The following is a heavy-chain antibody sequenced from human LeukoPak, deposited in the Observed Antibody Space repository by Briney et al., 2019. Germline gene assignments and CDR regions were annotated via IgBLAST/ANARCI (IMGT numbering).Heavy chain of an antibody. Sequence: PGGSLRLSCAASGFTFSDYYMSWIRQAPGKGLDWVSYISGSGSATYYADSVRGRFTISRDNSRNTLYLQMNSLRAEDTAVYYCAKDDRWLQFCCWGQGTLVTVSA. CDR3: AKDDRWLQFCC. V-gene: IGHV3-11*01. J-gene: IGHJ4*02. CDR1: GFTFSDYY. CDR2: ISGSGSAT. D-gene: IGHD5-24*01.